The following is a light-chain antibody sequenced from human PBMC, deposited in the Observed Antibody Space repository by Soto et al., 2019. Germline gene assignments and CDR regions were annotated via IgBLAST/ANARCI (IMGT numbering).Light chain of an antibody. CDR1: SSNIGAGYD. V-gene: IGLV1-40*01. J-gene: IGLJ1*01. Sequence: QSVLTQPPSVSGAPGQRVTISCTGSSSNIGAGYDVLWYQQRPGTAPKLLIFGNINRPSGVPDRFSGSKSGTSASLAITGLQADDEGDYYGQSYDSTLSARYVFGTGTKVTGL. CDR3: QSYDSTLSARYV. CDR2: GNI.